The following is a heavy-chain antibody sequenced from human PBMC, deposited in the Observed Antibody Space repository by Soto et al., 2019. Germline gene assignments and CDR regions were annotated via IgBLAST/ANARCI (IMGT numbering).Heavy chain of an antibody. J-gene: IGHJ4*02. V-gene: IGHV4-34*01. CDR1: GGSLSGYY. Sequence: QVQLQQWGAGLLKPSETLSLNCAVTGGSLSGYYWSWIRPPPGKGLEWIGEVKDGGHTNYSPSLRGRVTIASDTANNQVSLRLNSVTAADTGVYYCARGQEGVVATHWDQGSLVTVSS. CDR3: ARGQEGVVATH. D-gene: IGHD5-12*01. CDR2: VKDGGHT.